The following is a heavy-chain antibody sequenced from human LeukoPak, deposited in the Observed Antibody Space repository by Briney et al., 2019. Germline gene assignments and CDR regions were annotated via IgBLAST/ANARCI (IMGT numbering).Heavy chain of an antibody. Sequence: ASVKVSCKASGYSFTDYYIHWVRQAPGQGLDWMGWINPNNGGTNYAQKFQGRVTMTRDASSSTAYMELGGLRSDDTAVYYCARVTIRIPVGGTFDYWGQGTLVSVSS. CDR2: INPNNGGT. CDR3: ARVTIRIPVGGTFDY. J-gene: IGHJ4*02. V-gene: IGHV1-2*02. D-gene: IGHD6-19*01. CDR1: GYSFTDYY.